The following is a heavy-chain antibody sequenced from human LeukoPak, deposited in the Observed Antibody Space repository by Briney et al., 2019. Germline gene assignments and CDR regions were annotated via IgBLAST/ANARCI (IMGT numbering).Heavy chain of an antibody. J-gene: IGHJ5*02. CDR1: GFTFSSYA. Sequence: PGGSLRLSFEASGFTFSSYAMSGVRQAPGKGLEWVSAISGSGGSTYYADSVKGRFTISRDNSKNTLYLQMNSLRADDTAVYYCACGGDYNWFDPWGQGTLVTVSS. CDR3: ACGGDYNWFDP. D-gene: IGHD2-21*02. V-gene: IGHV3-23*01. CDR2: ISGSGGST.